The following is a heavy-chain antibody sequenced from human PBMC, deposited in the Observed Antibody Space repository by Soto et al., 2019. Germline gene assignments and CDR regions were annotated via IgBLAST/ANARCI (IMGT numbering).Heavy chain of an antibody. CDR3: ARLDTAMAASYGMDV. V-gene: IGHV1-8*01. J-gene: IGHJ6*02. CDR2: MNPNSGNT. Sequence: ASVKVSCKASGYTFTHFGIKWVRQATGQGLEWMGWMNPNSGNTGYAQKFQGRVTMTRNTSISTAYMELSSLRSEDTAVYYCARLDTAMAASYGMDVWGQGTTVTVSS. CDR1: GYTFTHFG. D-gene: IGHD5-18*01.